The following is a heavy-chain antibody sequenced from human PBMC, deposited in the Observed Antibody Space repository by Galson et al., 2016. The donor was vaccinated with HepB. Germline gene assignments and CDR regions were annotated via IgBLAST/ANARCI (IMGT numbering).Heavy chain of an antibody. D-gene: IGHD2/OR15-2a*01. CDR1: GFSFSDHY. CDR3: ARVTSFIRNIGTLDL. J-gene: IGHJ3*01. V-gene: IGHV3-72*01. Sequence: SLRLSCAASGFSFSDHYMDWVRQAPGKGLEWVGRIRKRSNGYATEYGASVKGRFSVSRDDSEKSMYLQMDSLKSEDTAVYYCARVTSFIRNIGTLDLWGRGTLVTVSS. CDR2: IRKRSNGYAT.